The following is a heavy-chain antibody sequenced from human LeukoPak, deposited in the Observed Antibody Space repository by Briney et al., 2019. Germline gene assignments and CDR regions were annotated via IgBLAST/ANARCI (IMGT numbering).Heavy chain of an antibody. V-gene: IGHV1-8*01. J-gene: IGHJ4*02. CDR3: ARGGANSGILFW. CDR2: MNPNSGNT. D-gene: IGHD3-10*01. CDR1: GYTFTSYD. Sequence: ASVKVSCKASGYTFTSYDINWVRQATGQGLEWMGWMNPNSGNTGYAQKFQGRVTMTRNTSISTAYMELSSLRSEDTAVYYCARGGANSGILFWGGQGTLVTVSS.